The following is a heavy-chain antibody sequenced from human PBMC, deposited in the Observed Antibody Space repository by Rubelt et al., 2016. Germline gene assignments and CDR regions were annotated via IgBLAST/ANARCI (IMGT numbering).Heavy chain of an antibody. D-gene: IGHD4-23*01. CDR2: IGTAGDT. J-gene: IGHJ6*02. CDR1: EFIFSTYD. CDR3: ARESFTVVDGVYYYYGMDV. Sequence: GGSLRLSCAASEFIFSTYDMHWVRQTTGKRLEWVSSIGTAGDTHYADSVKGRVTISRENAKNSLYLQMNTLRPGDTAVDYCARESFTVVDGVYYYYGMDVWGQGTTVTVSS. V-gene: IGHV3-13*01.